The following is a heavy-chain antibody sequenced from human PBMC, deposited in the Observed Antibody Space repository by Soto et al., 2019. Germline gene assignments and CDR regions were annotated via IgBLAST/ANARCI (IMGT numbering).Heavy chain of an antibody. CDR2: ISGSGANT. J-gene: IGHJ5*02. CDR1: GFTFSTYA. Sequence: PGGSLRLSCAASGFTFSTYAMSWVRQAPGKGLEWVSAISGSGANTYYADSVKGRFTISRDNSKNTLYLQMNSLRAEDTAVYYCAKYASPYDFWSGYSTNWFDPWGQGTLVTVSS. CDR3: AKYASPYDFWSGYSTNWFDP. V-gene: IGHV3-23*01. D-gene: IGHD3-3*01.